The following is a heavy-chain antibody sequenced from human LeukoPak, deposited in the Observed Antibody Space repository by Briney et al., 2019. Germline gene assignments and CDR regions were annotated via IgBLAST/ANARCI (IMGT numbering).Heavy chain of an antibody. Sequence: GGSLRLSCAASGFTFSSCAMSWVRQAPGKGLEWVSAISGSGGSTYYADSVKGRFTNSRDNSKNTLYLQMNSLRAEDTAVYYCARRQTYYYDSSGYLFDYWGQGTLVTVSS. CDR1: GFTFSSCA. CDR2: ISGSGGST. V-gene: IGHV3-23*01. D-gene: IGHD3-22*01. J-gene: IGHJ4*02. CDR3: ARRQTYYYDSSGYLFDY.